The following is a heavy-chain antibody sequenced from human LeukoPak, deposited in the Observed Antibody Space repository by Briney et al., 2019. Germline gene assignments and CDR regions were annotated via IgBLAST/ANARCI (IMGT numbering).Heavy chain of an antibody. V-gene: IGHV3-48*04. Sequence: GGSLRLSCAASGFTFSSHWMSWVRQAPGKGLEWVSYISSSGSTIYYADSVEGRFTISRDNAKNSLYLQMNSLRAEDTAVYYCARVRGYSYGEPMDPWGQGTLVTVSS. CDR2: ISSSGSTI. J-gene: IGHJ5*02. D-gene: IGHD5-18*01. CDR1: GFTFSSHW. CDR3: ARVRGYSYGEPMDP.